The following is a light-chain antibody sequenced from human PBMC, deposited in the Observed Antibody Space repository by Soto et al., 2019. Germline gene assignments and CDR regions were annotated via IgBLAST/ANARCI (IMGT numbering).Light chain of an antibody. J-gene: IGKJ4*01. CDR1: QSISKY. Sequence: EIVLTQSPVTLSLSPGERATLSCRASQSISKYLSWYQQKPGQAPRLLIYDASNRASGIPARFSGSGSGTDFTLTISNQEPEDFAVYYCQQRSNWRGTFGGGTKVEIK. CDR2: DAS. V-gene: IGKV3-11*01. CDR3: QQRSNWRGT.